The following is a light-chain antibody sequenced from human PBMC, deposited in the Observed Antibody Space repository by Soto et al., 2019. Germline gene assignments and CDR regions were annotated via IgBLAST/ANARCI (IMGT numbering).Light chain of an antibody. Sequence: QSALTQPASVSGSPGQSITISCTGTSSDVGGYNYVSWYQQHPGKAPKLMIYDVSNRPSGVSNRFSGSKSGNTASLTISGLQAEDEADYYCCSYVGSYTSYVFGTGTKLTVL. CDR3: CSYVGSYTSYV. V-gene: IGLV2-14*01. J-gene: IGLJ1*01. CDR1: SSDVGGYNY. CDR2: DVS.